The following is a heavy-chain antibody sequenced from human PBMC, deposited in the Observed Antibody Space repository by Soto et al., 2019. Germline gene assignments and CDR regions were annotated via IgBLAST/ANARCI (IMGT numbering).Heavy chain of an antibody. CDR1: GFTFSSYA. CDR3: AKTRAVTIHYYYYMDV. Sequence: PGGSLRLSCAASGFTFSSYAMSWVRQAPGKGLEWVSAISGSGGSTYYADSVKGRFTISRDNSKNTLYLQMNSLRAEDTAVYYCAKTRAVTIHYYYYMDVWGKGTTVTVSS. V-gene: IGHV3-23*01. D-gene: IGHD4-17*01. J-gene: IGHJ6*03. CDR2: ISGSGGST.